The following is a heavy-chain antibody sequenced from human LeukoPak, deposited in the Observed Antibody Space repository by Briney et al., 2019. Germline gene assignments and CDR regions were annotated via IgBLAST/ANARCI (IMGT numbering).Heavy chain of an antibody. D-gene: IGHD2-2*01. V-gene: IGHV1-2*02. CDR3: ARDIYGTCSSTRCYVVRWFES. CDR1: GYTFTCYY. J-gene: IGHJ5*01. Sequence: GASVKVSCKASGYTFTCYYIHWVRQAPGQGLEWMGWINPNSGGTNYAQKFQGRVAMTRDTSISTAYSELSRLTSDDKPVYYRARDIYGTCSSTRCYVVRWFESWGQGTLVSVSS. CDR2: INPNSGGT.